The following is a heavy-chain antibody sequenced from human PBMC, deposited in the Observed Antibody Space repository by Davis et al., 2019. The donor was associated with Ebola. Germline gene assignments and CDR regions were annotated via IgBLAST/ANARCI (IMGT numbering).Heavy chain of an antibody. Sequence: PSETLSLTCSVSGASMYSLYWHWIRQPPGKGLEWIGYVYFSGSSNYNPSLSSRVTISVDTSKSQFSLKVNSVSAADTAVYFCARSLRDGYNSYYLDYWGQGSLVTVSS. CDR1: GASMYSLY. V-gene: IGHV4-59*11. D-gene: IGHD5-24*01. CDR3: ARSLRDGYNSYYLDY. J-gene: IGHJ4*02. CDR2: VYFSGSS.